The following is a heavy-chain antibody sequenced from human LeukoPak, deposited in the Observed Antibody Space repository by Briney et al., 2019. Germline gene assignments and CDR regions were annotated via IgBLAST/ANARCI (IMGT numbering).Heavy chain of an antibody. CDR1: GYTFTSNY. V-gene: IGHV1-46*01. J-gene: IGHJ4*02. Sequence: ASVKVSCKASGYTFTSNYIHWVRQAPGQGLEWMGMIYPRDGSTSYAQKFQGRVTVTRDTSTSTVHMELSGLRSEDTAVYYCARDQEGFDYWGQGTQVTVSS. CDR3: ARDQEGFDY. CDR2: IYPRDGST.